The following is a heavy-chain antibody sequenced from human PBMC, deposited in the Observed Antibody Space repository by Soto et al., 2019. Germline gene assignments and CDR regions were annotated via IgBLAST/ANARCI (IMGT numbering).Heavy chain of an antibody. CDR2: IYYSGST. CDR3: AAYCSSTSCYERWSPKSYYYYMEV. V-gene: IGHV4-59*01. Sequence: SETLSLTCTVSGGYICSYYWSWIRQPPGKGLEWIGYIYYSGSTNYNPSLKSRVTISVDTSKNQFSLKLSSVTAADTAVYYCAAYCSSTSCYERWSPKSYYYYMEVWGKGTTVTVSS. CDR1: GGYICSYY. J-gene: IGHJ6*03. D-gene: IGHD2-2*01.